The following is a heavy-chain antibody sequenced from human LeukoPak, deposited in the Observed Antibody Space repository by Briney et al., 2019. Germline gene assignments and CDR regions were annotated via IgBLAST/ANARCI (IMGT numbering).Heavy chain of an antibody. Sequence: KPSEILSLTCTVPGGSISSSYWSWIRPPPGRGLEWGAYIYYSGSTNYNPALKSRVTISVDTSKNQFSLKLSSGTAADTAVYYCARLSPDYYGSGSYYSAWGQRTLVTVSS. D-gene: IGHD3-10*01. J-gene: IGHJ5*02. V-gene: IGHV4-59*08. CDR3: ARLSPDYYGSGSYYSA. CDR2: IYYSGST. CDR1: GGSISSSY.